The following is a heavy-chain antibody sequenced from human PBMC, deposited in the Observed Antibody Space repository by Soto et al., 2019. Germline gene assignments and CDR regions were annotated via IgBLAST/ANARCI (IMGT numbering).Heavy chain of an antibody. D-gene: IGHD3-10*01. CDR3: ARDWEFGY. J-gene: IGHJ4*02. Sequence: ASVKVSCKASGYTFTSFYMHWVRQAPGQGPEWMGVINPSGDSTSYAQKFQGRLTITRDTSTSTLYMELSSPRSEDTAVYYCARDWEFGYWGQGTLVTVSS. CDR1: GYTFTSFY. V-gene: IGHV1-46*01. CDR2: INPSGDST.